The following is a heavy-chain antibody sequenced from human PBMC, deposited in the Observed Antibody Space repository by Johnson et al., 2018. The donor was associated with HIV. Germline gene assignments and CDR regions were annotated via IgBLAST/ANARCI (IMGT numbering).Heavy chain of an antibody. CDR3: AMRGRRADDAFDI. D-gene: IGHD3-16*01. J-gene: IGHJ3*02. V-gene: IGHV3-30*14. CDR1: GFTFSSYA. CDR2: ISYDGSNK. Sequence: QVQLVESGGGVVQPGRSLRLSCAASGFTFSSYAMHWVRQAPGKGLEWVAVISYDGSNKYYADSVKGRFTISRDNSKNTLYVQMNSLRAEDTAVYYCAMRGRRADDAFDIWGQGTLVTVSS.